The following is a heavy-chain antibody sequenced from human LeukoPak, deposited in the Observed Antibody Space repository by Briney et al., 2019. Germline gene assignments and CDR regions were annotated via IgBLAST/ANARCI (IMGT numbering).Heavy chain of an antibody. Sequence: GGSLRLSCTASGFTFGDYAMSWVRQAPGKGLEWVGFIRSEAYGGTTEYAASVKGRFTISRDDSKSIAYLQMNSLKTEDTAVYYCTRDSPPLVERRAFDIWGQGTMVTVSS. CDR2: IRSEAYGGTT. CDR1: GFTFGDYA. J-gene: IGHJ3*02. CDR3: TRDSPPLVERRAFDI. V-gene: IGHV3-49*04.